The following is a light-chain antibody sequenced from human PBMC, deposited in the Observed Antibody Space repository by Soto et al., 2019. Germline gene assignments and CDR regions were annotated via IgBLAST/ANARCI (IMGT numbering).Light chain of an antibody. V-gene: IGKV3-20*01. CDR1: QSVGSN. J-gene: IGKJ1*01. CDR3: QQYGRSPWT. CDR2: GAS. Sequence: DIVMTQSPATLSVSPGGRATLSCRASQSVGSNVAWYQQKPGQPPRLLIYGASSRATGIPERFSCSFSGTDFTLTISRLEPEDFAVYYCQQYGRSPWTFGQGT.